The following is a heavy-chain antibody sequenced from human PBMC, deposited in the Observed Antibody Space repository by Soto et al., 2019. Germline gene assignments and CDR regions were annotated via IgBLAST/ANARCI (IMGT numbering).Heavy chain of an antibody. D-gene: IGHD6-19*01. CDR2: ISGSGGST. Sequence: GGSLRLSCAASGFTFSSYAMSWVRQAPGKGLEWVSAISGSGGSTYYADSVKGRFTISRDNSKNTLYLQMNSLRAEDTAVYYCAKGVSSGRNLLWYYYYGMDVWGQGTTVTVSS. CDR3: AKGVSSGRNLLWYYYYGMDV. V-gene: IGHV3-23*01. CDR1: GFTFSSYA. J-gene: IGHJ6*02.